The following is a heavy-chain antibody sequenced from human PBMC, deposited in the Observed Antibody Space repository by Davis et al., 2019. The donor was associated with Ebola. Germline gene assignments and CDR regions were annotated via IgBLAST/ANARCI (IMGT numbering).Heavy chain of an antibody. J-gene: IGHJ4*02. D-gene: IGHD2-21*02. CDR2: INPNSGGT. CDR1: GYTFTGYY. CDR3: ARGVRDRGGDEYYFDY. Sequence: ASVKVSCKASGYTFTGYYMHWVRQAPGQGLEWMGWINPNSGGTNYAQKFQGRVTMTRDTSISTAYMELSRLRSDDTAVYYCARGVRDRGGDEYYFDYWGQGTLVTVSS. V-gene: IGHV1-2*02.